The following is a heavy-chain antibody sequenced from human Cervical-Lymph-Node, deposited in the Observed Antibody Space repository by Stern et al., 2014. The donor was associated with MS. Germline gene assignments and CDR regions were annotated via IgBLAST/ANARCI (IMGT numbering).Heavy chain of an antibody. CDR1: GFTFLSSA. CDR3: AAEGEYIRSGIYHYTGMDV. J-gene: IGHJ6*02. V-gene: IGHV1-58*02. CDR2: IVVDRADT. D-gene: IGHD3-10*01. Sequence: HLVESGPEVKRPGTSVRVSCKASGFTFLSSAMQWVRQARGQSLEWLGVIVVDRADTRYAQKFHDRVTISRDMSTSTVNMELSSLRSEDTAVYYCAAEGEYIRSGIYHYTGMDVWGQGTTVTVSS.